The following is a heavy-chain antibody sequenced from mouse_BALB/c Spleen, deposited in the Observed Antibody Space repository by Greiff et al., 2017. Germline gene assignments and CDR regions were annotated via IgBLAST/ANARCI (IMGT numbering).Heavy chain of an antibody. Sequence: VQLKESGGGLVQPGGSLKLSCAASGFTFSSYGMSWVRQTPDKRLELVATINSNGGSTYYPDSVKGRFTISRDNAKNTLYLQMSSLKSEDTAMYYCASDYYYGSYYYAMDYWGQGTSVTVSS. CDR2: INSNGGST. CDR1: GFTFSSYG. J-gene: IGHJ4*01. CDR3: ASDYYYGSYYYAMDY. D-gene: IGHD1-1*01. V-gene: IGHV5-6-3*01.